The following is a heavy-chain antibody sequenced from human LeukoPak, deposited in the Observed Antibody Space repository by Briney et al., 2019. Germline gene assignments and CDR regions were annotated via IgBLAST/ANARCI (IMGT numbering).Heavy chain of an antibody. CDR1: GFTFSSYA. V-gene: IGHV3-23*01. J-gene: IGHJ4*02. D-gene: IGHD3-10*01. CDR2: ISGSGGST. CDR3: AKAGVRYYGSGSFNFDY. Sequence: GGSLRLSCAASGFTFSSYAMSWVRQAPGKGLEWVSAISGSGGSTYYADSVKGRFTISRDNSKNTLYLQMNSLRAEDTAVYYCAKAGVRYYGSGSFNFDYWGQGTLVTASS.